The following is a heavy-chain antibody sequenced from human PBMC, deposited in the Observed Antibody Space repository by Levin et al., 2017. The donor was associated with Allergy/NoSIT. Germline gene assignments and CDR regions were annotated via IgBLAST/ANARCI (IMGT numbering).Heavy chain of an antibody. V-gene: IGHV1-2*02. CDR3: ARSNGIVVASYFDY. CDR2: INPNSGGT. CDR1: GYTFTGYY. J-gene: IGHJ4*02. Sequence: ASVKVSCKASGYTFTGYYMHWVRQAPGQGLEWMGWINPNSGGTNYAQKFQGRVTMTRDTSISTAYMELSRLRSDDTAVYYCARSNGIVVASYFDYWGQGTLVTVSS. D-gene: IGHD3-22*01.